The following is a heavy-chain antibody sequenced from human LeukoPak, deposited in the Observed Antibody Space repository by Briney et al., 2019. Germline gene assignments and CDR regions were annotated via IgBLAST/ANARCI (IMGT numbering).Heavy chain of an antibody. J-gene: IGHJ5*02. CDR2: IYYSGST. CDR3: ARVTAAADTGWFDP. Sequence: PSGTLSLTCTVSGGSLSSGSYYWTWIRQPPGKGLGWIGYIYYSGSTNYNPALKSRVTIPVDTSKNQFSLKLSSVTAADTAVYYCARVTAAADTGWFDPWGEGTLVTVSS. V-gene: IGHV4-61*01. D-gene: IGHD6-13*01. CDR1: GGSLSSGSYY.